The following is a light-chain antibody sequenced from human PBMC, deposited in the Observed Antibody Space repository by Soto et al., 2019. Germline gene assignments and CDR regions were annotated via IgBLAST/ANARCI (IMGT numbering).Light chain of an antibody. CDR1: QSLLHSNGYNY. CDR2: LGS. V-gene: IGKV2-28*01. Sequence: DIVMSQSPLSLPVTPGEPASISCRSSQSLLHSNGYNYLDWYLQKPGQSPQLLIFLGSTRASGVPASFSGSGSGPELTLKISRVEAEDVGGYYCMHTLQTPWTFGQGTQVAIK. J-gene: IGKJ1*01. CDR3: MHTLQTPWT.